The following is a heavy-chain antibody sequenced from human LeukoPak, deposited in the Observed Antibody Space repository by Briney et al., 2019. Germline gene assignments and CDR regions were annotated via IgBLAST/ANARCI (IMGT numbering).Heavy chain of an antibody. CDR1: GYTFTSYG. V-gene: IGHV1-18*01. J-gene: IGHJ4*02. CDR3: ATDFPQYYYDSSAPRGY. Sequence: ASVKVSCKASGYTFTSYGISWVRQAPGQGLEWMGWISAYNGNTNYAQKLQGRVTMTEDTSTDTAYMELSSLRSEDTAVYYCATDFPQYYYDSSAPRGYWGQGTLVTVSS. D-gene: IGHD3-22*01. CDR2: ISAYNGNT.